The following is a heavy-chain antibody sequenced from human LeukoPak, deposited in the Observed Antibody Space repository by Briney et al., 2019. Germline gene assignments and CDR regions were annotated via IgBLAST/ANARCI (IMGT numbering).Heavy chain of an antibody. CDR2: MNPNSGNT. CDR1: GYTFTSYA. V-gene: IGHV1-8*03. CDR3: ARSTKWLPQYHYYYMDV. J-gene: IGHJ6*03. Sequence: GASVKVSCKASGYTFTSYAMNWVRQAPGQGLEWMGWMNPNSGNTGYAQKFQGRVTITRNTSISTAYMELSSLRSEDTAVYYCARSTKWLPQYHYYYMDVWGKGTTVTVSS. D-gene: IGHD6-19*01.